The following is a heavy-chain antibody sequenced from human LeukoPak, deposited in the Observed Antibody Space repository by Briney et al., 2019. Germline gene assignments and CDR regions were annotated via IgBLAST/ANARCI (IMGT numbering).Heavy chain of an antibody. CDR1: GYTFTGYY. V-gene: IGHV1-2*06. J-gene: IGHJ5*02. CDR2: INPNSGGT. D-gene: IGHD1-26*01. CDR3: ATNLRQWELPRWFDP. Sequence: ASVKVSCKASGYTFTGYYMHWVRQAPGQGLEWMGRINPNSGGTNYAQKFQGRVTMTRDTSISTAYMELSSLRSEDTAVYYCATNLRQWELPRWFDPWGQGTLVTVSS.